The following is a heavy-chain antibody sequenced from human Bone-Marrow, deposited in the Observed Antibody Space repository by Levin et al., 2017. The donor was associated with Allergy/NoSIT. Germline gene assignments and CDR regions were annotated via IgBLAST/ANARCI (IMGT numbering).Heavy chain of an antibody. Sequence: GESLKISCKASGYTFTSYDINWVRQATGQGLEWMGWMNPNSGNTGYAQKFQGRVTMTRNTSISTAYMELSSLRSEDTAVYYCARARLRFLEWLFPYYYYGMDVWGQGTTVTVSS. CDR3: ARARLRFLEWLFPYYYYGMDV. CDR1: GYTFTSYD. V-gene: IGHV1-8*01. D-gene: IGHD3-3*01. CDR2: MNPNSGNT. J-gene: IGHJ6*02.